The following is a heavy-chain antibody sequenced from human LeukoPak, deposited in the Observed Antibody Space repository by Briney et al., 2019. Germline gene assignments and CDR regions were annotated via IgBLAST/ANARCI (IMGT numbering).Heavy chain of an antibody. V-gene: IGHV1-8*01. CDR1: GYTFTIYD. D-gene: IGHD3-10*01. CDR3: ARPLWFGEFDN. J-gene: IGHJ4*02. Sequence: GASVRVSCKASGYTFTIYDINWVRQAAGQGLGWMGWMNPNSGNTGYAQKFQGRVTMTRNTSISTAYMELSSLRSEDTAVYYCARPLWFGEFDNWGQGTLVTVSS. CDR2: MNPNSGNT.